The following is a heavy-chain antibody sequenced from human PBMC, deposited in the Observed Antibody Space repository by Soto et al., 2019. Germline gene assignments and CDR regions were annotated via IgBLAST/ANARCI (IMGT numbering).Heavy chain of an antibody. J-gene: IGHJ6*02. CDR1: GFTFDNYG. CDR2: ISWNSNTI. CDR3: AKGIRRNWNEMDV. Sequence: ESGGGLVQPGRSLRLSCAASGFTFDNYGMYWVRQAPGKGLEWVAGISWNSNTIAFAGSVEGRFTISRDNAKSSLYLHMSNLRPEDTALYFCAKGIRRNWNEMDVWGQGTTVTVSS. D-gene: IGHD1-1*01. V-gene: IGHV3-9*01.